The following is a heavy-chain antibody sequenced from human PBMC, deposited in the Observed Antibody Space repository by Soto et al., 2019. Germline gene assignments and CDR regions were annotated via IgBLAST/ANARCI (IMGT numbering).Heavy chain of an antibody. CDR3: ARVPTAYYYGSGSSTNYNYYGMDV. D-gene: IGHD3-10*01. V-gene: IGHV4-34*01. Sequence: PSETLSLTCAVYGGSFSGYYWSWIRQPPGKELKKIGEINHSGSNNYNPSLKSRVTISVDTSKNQFSLKLSSVTAADTAVYYCARVPTAYYYGSGSSTNYNYYGMDVWGQGTTVTVSS. CDR1: GGSFSGYY. CDR2: INHSGSN. J-gene: IGHJ6*02.